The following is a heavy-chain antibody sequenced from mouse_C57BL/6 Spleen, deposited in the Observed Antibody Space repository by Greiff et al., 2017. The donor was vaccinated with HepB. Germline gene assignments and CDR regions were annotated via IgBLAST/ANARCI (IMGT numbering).Heavy chain of an antibody. CDR1: GYTFTDYN. CDR2: INPNNGGT. D-gene: IGHD1-1*01. V-gene: IGHV1-18*01. Sequence: EVQLQQSGPELVKPGASVKIPCKASGYTFTDYNMDWVKQSHGKSLEWIGDINPNNGGTIYNQKFKGKATLTVDKSSSTAYMELRSLTSEDTAVYYCARNFYYGSSYHWYFDVWGTGTTVTVSS. J-gene: IGHJ1*03. CDR3: ARNFYYGSSYHWYFDV.